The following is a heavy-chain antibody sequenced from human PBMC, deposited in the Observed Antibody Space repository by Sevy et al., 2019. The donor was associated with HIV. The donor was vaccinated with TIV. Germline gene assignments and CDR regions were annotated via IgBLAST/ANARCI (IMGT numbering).Heavy chain of an antibody. D-gene: IGHD2-8*01. V-gene: IGHV3-23*03. CDR2: FSFDCGRI. Sequence: GGSLRLSCEASGFTFSKYSMSWVRQAPGKGLEWVSIFSFDCGRINYADSVKGRFTISRDDSKNTLYLQMNSLRAEDTAVYYCAREGCTKPHDYWGQGTLVTVSS. J-gene: IGHJ4*02. CDR1: GFTFSKYS. CDR3: AREGCTKPHDY.